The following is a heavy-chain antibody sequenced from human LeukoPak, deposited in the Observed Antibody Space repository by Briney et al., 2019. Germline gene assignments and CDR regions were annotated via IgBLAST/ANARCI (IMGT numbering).Heavy chain of an antibody. V-gene: IGHV4-39*01. CDR1: GGSIGTTNYN. CDR3: ARQRADYFYYYVDV. J-gene: IGHJ6*03. D-gene: IGHD3-9*01. Sequence: SKTLSLTCTVSGGSIGTTNYNWGSLRQPPGKGLEWIGSIYYSETTYDNPSLESRVTISIETSKNQFSLSLSSVTAADTAVYYCARQRADYFYYYVDVWGKGTTVTVS. CDR2: IYYSETT.